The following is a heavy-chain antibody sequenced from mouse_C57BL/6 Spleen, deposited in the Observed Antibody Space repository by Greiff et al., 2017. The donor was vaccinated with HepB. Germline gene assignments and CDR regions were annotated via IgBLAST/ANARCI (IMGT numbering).Heavy chain of an antibody. V-gene: IGHV14-1*01. CDR3: TFNYYGSSYYFDY. Sequence: VQLQQSGAELVRPGASVKLSCTASGFNIKDYYMHWVKQRPEQGLEWIGRIDPEDGDTEYAPKFQGKATMTADTTSNTAYLQLSSLTSEETAVYYCTFNYYGSSYYFDYWGQGTTLTVSS. J-gene: IGHJ2*01. CDR2: IDPEDGDT. D-gene: IGHD1-1*01. CDR1: GFNIKDYY.